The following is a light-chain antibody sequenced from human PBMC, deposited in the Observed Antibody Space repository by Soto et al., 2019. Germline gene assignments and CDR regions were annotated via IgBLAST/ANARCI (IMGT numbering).Light chain of an antibody. V-gene: IGKV1-33*01. CDR3: QQYDNLPLT. Sequence: DIQMTQSPSSLSASVGDRVTITCQASRDITNYLNWYQQKPGKAPQLLINDASNLETGVSSRFSGGGTGTDFTFTISSLQPEDSATYYCQQYDNLPLTFGGGTKVEIK. CDR1: RDITNY. J-gene: IGKJ4*01. CDR2: DAS.